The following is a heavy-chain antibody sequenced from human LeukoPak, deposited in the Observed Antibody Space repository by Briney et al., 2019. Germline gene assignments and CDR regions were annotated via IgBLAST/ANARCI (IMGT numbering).Heavy chain of an antibody. Sequence: GGSLRLSCAASGFTFSSYAMSWVRQAPGKGLEWVSAISGSGGSTYYADSVKGRFTFSRDNSKNTLYLQMNSLRAEDTAVYYCAKVPGASIVVAGPFDYWGQGTLVTVSS. V-gene: IGHV3-23*01. CDR1: GFTFSSYA. CDR2: ISGSGGST. D-gene: IGHD6-19*01. J-gene: IGHJ4*02. CDR3: AKVPGASIVVAGPFDY.